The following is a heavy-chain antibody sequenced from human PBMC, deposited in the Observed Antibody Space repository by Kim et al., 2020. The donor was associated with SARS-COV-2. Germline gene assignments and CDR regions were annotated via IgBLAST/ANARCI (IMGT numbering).Heavy chain of an antibody. D-gene: IGHD3-22*01. V-gene: IGHV3-7*01. CDR3: ARGPQYHYDSSAYSYFEY. J-gene: IGHJ4*02. CDR2: IKENGGEK. Sequence: GGSLRLSCAASGFTFSRYWMSWVRQAPGKGLEWVTNIKENGGEKSYVDSVKGRFTISRYNAKSSLYLQMNSVRAEDTAVYYCARGPQYHYDSSAYSYFEYWGQGTLVIVSS. CDR1: GFTFSRYW.